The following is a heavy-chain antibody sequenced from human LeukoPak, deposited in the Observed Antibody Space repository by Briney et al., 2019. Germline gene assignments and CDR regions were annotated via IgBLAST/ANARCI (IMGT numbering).Heavy chain of an antibody. D-gene: IGHD3-10*01. Sequence: SETLSLTCTVSGGSISNDYWSWIRQAAGKELEWIGRVYPSGGTNYNPSLKSRVSISLDKSKKQFSLIRNSVTAADTAVYYCARGGTYGSGRNQHTTLDYWGPGTLVTVSS. CDR1: GGSISNDY. CDR3: ARGGTYGSGRNQHTTLDY. J-gene: IGHJ4*02. CDR2: VYPSGGT. V-gene: IGHV4-4*07.